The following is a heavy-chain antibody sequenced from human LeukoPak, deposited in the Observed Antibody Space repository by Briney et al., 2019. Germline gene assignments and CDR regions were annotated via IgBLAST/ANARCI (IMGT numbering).Heavy chain of an antibody. CDR1: GGSISSYY. D-gene: IGHD3-3*01. V-gene: IGHV4-59*01. J-gene: IGHJ4*02. CDR2: IYYSGST. CDR3: ARCRKDYDFWSGYPDYFDY. Sequence: SETLSLTCTVSGGSISSYYWSWIRQPPGKGLEWIGYIYYSGSTNYNPSLKSRVTISVDTSKNQFSLKLSSVTAANTAVYYCARCRKDYDFWSGYPDYFDYWGQGTLVTVSS.